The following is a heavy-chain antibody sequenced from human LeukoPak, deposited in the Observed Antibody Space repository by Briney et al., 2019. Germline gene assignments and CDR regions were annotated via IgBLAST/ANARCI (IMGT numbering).Heavy chain of an antibody. Sequence: ASVKVSCKASGYTFTSYYMHWVRQAPGQGLEWMGIINPSGGGTSYAQKFQGRVTMTRDTSTSTVYMELSSLRSEDTAVYYCARVRYGGDAFDIWGQGTMVTVSS. CDR1: GYTFTSYY. CDR2: INPSGGGT. CDR3: ARVRYGGDAFDI. D-gene: IGHD4-23*01. V-gene: IGHV1-46*03. J-gene: IGHJ3*02.